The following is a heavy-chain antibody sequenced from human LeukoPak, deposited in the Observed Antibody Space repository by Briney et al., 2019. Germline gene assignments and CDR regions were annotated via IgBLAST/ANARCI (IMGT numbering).Heavy chain of an antibody. CDR3: ARVQGGTYYDILRVMKGNYYYYYMDV. D-gene: IGHD3-9*01. CDR1: VYTFTSYG. V-gene: IGHV1-18*01. J-gene: IGHJ6*03. Sequence: ASVRVSCKDCVYTFTSYGISWVRQAPGQGREWMGWIIAYNGNTNYAQKLRGRVTMTTDTSTSTAYIELRSLRSDDTPVYYCARVQGGTYYDILRVMKGNYYYYYMDVWGKGTTVTVSS. CDR2: IIAYNGNT.